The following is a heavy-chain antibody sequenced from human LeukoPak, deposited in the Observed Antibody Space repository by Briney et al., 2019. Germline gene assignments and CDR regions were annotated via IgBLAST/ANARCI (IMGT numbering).Heavy chain of an antibody. J-gene: IGHJ4*02. D-gene: IGHD1-26*01. CDR3: ARVPTWELLHSYDY. CDR1: GYTFTNSY. Sequence: ASVKVSCKASGYTFTNSYIHWVRQAPGQGLEWMGIINPSGGSTNYAQKFQGRVTMTRDTSTSTVYMELYSLRSEDTAVYYCARVPTWELLHSYDYWGQGTLVTVSS. V-gene: IGHV1-46*01. CDR2: INPSGGST.